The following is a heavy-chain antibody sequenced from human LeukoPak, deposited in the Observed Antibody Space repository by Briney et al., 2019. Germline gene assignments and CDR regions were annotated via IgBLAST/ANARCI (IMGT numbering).Heavy chain of an antibody. V-gene: IGHV3-11*01. J-gene: IGHJ3*02. D-gene: IGHD6-13*01. Sequence: GGSLRLSCAASGFTFSDYYMGWIRQAPGKGLEWVSYISRSGSSIYYEDSVKGRFTISRDNAKNSLYLQMNSLRAEDTAVYYCARGVSISSSWYNDIWGQGTMVTVSS. CDR3: ARGVSISSSWYNDI. CDR1: GFTFSDYY. CDR2: ISRSGSSI.